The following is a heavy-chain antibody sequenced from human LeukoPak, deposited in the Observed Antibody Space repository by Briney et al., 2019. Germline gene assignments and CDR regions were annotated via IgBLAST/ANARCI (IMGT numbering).Heavy chain of an antibody. D-gene: IGHD3-22*01. V-gene: IGHV4-4*07. CDR1: GGSISSYY. CDR2: IYSRGST. J-gene: IGHJ4*02. Sequence: SETLSLTCTVSGGSISSYYWSWIRQPAGKGLEWIGRIYSRGSTNYNPSLKSRVTMSVDTSKNQFSLKLSSVTAADTAVYYCARGGYRWSSAYFDYWGQGTLVTVSS. CDR3: ARGGYRWSSAYFDY.